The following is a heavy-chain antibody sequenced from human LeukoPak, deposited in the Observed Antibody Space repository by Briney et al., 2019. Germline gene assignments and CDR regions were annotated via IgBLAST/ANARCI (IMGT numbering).Heavy chain of an antibody. CDR3: AKVLWVRGVIGIDD. J-gene: IGHJ4*02. Sequence: ASVKVSCKASGCTFTGYYMHWVRQAPGQGLEWMGWINPNSGGTNYAQKFQGRVTMTRDTSISTAYMELSRLRSDDTAVYYCAKVLWVRGVIGIDDWGQGTLVTVSS. CDR2: INPNSGGT. D-gene: IGHD3-10*01. CDR1: GCTFTGYY. V-gene: IGHV1-2*02.